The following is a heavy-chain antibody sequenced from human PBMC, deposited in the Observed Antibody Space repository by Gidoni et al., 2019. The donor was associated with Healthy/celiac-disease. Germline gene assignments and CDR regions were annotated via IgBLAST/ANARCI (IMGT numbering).Heavy chain of an antibody. J-gene: IGHJ4*02. V-gene: IGHV1-69*04. CDR3: ARDGLATTNRGIDY. CDR2: IIPILGIA. CDR1: GGTFSSYA. Sequence: QVQLVQSGAEVKKPGSSVKVSCKASGGTFSSYAISWVRQAPGQGLEWMGRIIPILGIANYAQKFQGRVTITADKSTSTAYMELSSLRSEDTAVYYCARDGLATTNRGIDYWGQGTLVTVSS. D-gene: IGHD1-1*01.